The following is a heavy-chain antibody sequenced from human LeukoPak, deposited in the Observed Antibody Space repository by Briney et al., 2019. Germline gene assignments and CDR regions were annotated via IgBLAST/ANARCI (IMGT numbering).Heavy chain of an antibody. CDR3: ARHSRGEGTPSDY. J-gene: IGHJ4*02. CDR1: GGSISSSSYY. V-gene: IGHV4-39*01. D-gene: IGHD3-10*01. Sequence: KPSETLSLTCTGSGGSISSSSYYWGWIRQPPGKGLVWIGSIYYSGSTYYNPSLKSRVTISVDTSKNQFSLKLSSVTAADTAVYYCARHSRGEGTPSDYWGQGTLVTVSS. CDR2: IYYSGST.